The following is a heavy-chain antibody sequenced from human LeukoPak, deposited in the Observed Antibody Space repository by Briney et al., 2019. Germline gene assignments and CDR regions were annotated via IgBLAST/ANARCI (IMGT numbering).Heavy chain of an antibody. CDR1: GLTFTNFA. D-gene: IGHD3-22*01. Sequence: GGSLRLSCAASGLTFTNFAMSWVRQASGKGLEWVSGISGSGGSTSYADSVKGRFSISRDNSKNMVYLQMSTLRAEDTAVYYCAKVYYSSLAYFSDYWGQGTLVTVSS. V-gene: IGHV3-23*01. CDR3: AKVYYSSLAYFSDY. J-gene: IGHJ4*02. CDR2: ISGSGGST.